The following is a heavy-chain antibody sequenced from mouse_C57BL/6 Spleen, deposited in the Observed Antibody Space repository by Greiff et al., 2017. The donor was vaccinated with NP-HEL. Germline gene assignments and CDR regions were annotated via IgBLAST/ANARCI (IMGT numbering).Heavy chain of an antibody. V-gene: IGHV1-26*01. CDR3: ARSGGYYDMDY. D-gene: IGHD1-1*02. CDR2: INPNNGGT. Sequence: VQLKQSGPELVKPGASVKISCKASGYTFTDYYMNWVKQSHGKSLEWIGDINPNNGGTSYNQKFKGKATLTVDKSSSTAYMELRSLTSEDSAVYYCARSGGYYDMDYWGQGTSVTVSS. CDR1: GYTFTDYY. J-gene: IGHJ4*01.